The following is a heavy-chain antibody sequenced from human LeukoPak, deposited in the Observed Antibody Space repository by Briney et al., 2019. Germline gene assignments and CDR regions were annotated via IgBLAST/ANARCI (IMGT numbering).Heavy chain of an antibody. D-gene: IGHD3-9*01. CDR2: INPSGGST. V-gene: IGHV1-46*01. J-gene: IGHJ4*02. CDR3: ARARDYDILTRAYYFDY. CDR1: GYTFTSYY. Sequence: ASVKVSCKASGYTFTSYYMHWVRQAPGRGLEWMGIINPSGGSTSYAQKFQGRVTMTRDTSTSTVYMELSSLRSEDTAVYYCARARDYDILTRAYYFDYWGQGTLVTVSS.